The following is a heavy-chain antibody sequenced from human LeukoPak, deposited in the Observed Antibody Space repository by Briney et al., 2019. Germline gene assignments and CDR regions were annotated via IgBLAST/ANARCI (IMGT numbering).Heavy chain of an antibody. J-gene: IGHJ4*02. D-gene: IGHD4-17*01. CDR2: IIPIFGTA. CDR1: GGTFSSYA. Sequence: SVKVSCKASGGTFSSYAISWVRQAPGQGLEWMGGIIPIFGTANYAQKFQGRVTITTDESTSTAYMELSSLRSEDTAVYYCATNDYGDYALFGWGQGTLVTVSS. CDR3: ATNDYGDYALFG. V-gene: IGHV1-69*05.